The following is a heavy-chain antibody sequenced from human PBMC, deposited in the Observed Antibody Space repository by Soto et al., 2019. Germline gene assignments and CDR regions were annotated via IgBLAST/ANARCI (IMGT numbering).Heavy chain of an antibody. CDR2: IYYSGTT. CDR1: AASIITYY. Sequence: PSETLSLTCNISAASIITYYLSWVRQPPGKGLEWIGYIYYSGTTSYNPSLRSRVTISADGSKNQFSLKLSSVTAADTAVYYCARFTGTTPAYIFDYWGQGILVTVSA. J-gene: IGHJ4*01. D-gene: IGHD1-7*01. V-gene: IGHV4-59*01. CDR3: ARFTGTTPAYIFDY.